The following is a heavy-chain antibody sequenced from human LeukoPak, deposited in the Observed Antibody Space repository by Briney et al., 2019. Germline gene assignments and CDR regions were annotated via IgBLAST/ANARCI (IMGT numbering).Heavy chain of an antibody. D-gene: IGHD2-8*01. CDR3: ARHQLLGPCFKGVCSDAFDI. CDR2: IDSSDSYT. J-gene: IGHJ3*02. V-gene: IGHV5-10-1*01. CDR1: GYRFTSYW. Sequence: KSGESLKISCKGSGYRFTSYWISWVRQMPGKGLEWMGRIDSSDSYTNYSPSFQGHLTISADKSISTAYLQWSSLKASDTAMYYCARHQLLGPCFKGVCSDAFDIWGQGTMVTVSS.